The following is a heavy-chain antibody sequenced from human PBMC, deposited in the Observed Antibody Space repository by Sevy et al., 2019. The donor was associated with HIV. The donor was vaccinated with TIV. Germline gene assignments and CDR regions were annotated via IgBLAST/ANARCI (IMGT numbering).Heavy chain of an antibody. CDR2: ISYSGST. D-gene: IGHD3-16*01. J-gene: IGHJ6*02. CDR1: GGSVSSGSYY. CDR3: ARDGGDGYNRGLDV. V-gene: IGHV4-61*01. Sequence: SETLSLTCTVSGGSVSSGSYYWSWIRQPPGKGLEWIGYISYSGSTNYNPSLKSRVTISVDTSKNQFSLKLSSVTAADTAVYYCARDGGDGYNRGLDVWGQGTTVTVSS.